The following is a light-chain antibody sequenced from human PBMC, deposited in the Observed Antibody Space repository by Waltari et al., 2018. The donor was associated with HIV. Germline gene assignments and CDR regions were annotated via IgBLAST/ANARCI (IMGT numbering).Light chain of an antibody. V-gene: IGLV3-19*01. CDR1: SLRSYY. Sequence: SSELTQDPTVSVSLGQTATITCQGDSLRSYYASCYQQKPGQAPVLVFYGKRNRPSGIPDRFSGSSSGNTASLIITETQAGDEADYYCHSRDGSAKRAVFGGGTKLTVL. CDR3: HSRDGSAKRAV. J-gene: IGLJ3*02. CDR2: GKR.